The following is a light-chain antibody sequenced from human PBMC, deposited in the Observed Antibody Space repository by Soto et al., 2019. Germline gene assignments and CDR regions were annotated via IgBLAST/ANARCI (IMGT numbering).Light chain of an antibody. Sequence: SYELTQPPSVSVSPGQTASITCSGDKLGDKYACWYQQKPGQSPVLVIYQDSKRPSGIPERFSGSNSGNTATLTISGTQAMDEADYYCQAWDSSTALVFGGGTKVNVL. CDR1: KLGDKY. J-gene: IGLJ2*01. CDR2: QDS. V-gene: IGLV3-1*01. CDR3: QAWDSSTALV.